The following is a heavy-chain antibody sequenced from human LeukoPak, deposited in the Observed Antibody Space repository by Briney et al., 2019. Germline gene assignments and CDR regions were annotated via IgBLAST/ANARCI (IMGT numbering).Heavy chain of an antibody. D-gene: IGHD3-10*01. CDR2: ISSSSSTI. Sequence: AGGSLRLSCAASGFTFSSYSMNWVRQAPGKGLEWVSYISSSSSTIYYADSVKGRFTISRDNAKNSLYLQMNILRAEDTAVYYCARGGVLLWFGESTWEAEYFQHWGQGTLVTVSS. CDR3: ARGGVLLWFGESTWEAEYFQH. V-gene: IGHV3-48*01. J-gene: IGHJ1*01. CDR1: GFTFSSYS.